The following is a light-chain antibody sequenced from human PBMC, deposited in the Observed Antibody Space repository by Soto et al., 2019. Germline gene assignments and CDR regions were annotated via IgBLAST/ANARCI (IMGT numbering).Light chain of an antibody. CDR3: CSYAGL. V-gene: IGLV2-11*01. CDR2: DVS. Sequence: QSVLTQPRSVSRSPGQSVTISCTGTSSDVGAYNYVSWYQQYPGKAPKLMIYDVSKRPSGVPDRFSGSKSGNTASLTISGLQAEDEADYYCCSYAGLFGGGTKVTVL. J-gene: IGLJ2*01. CDR1: SSDVGAYNY.